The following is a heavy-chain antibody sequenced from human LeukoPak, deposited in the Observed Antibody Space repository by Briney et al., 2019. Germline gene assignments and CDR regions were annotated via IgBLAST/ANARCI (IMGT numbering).Heavy chain of an antibody. CDR2: ITGNGGTT. D-gene: IGHD5-18*01. CDR3: AKDGDVDTAMVTILYADY. CDR1: GFSFSNYG. J-gene: IGHJ4*02. V-gene: IGHV3-23*01. Sequence: GGSLRLSCAASGFSFSNYGMNWVRHAPGKGLEWVSGITGNGGTTYYADSVKGRFTISRDNSRNTVYLQMNSLRAEDTAVYYCAKDGDVDTAMVTILYADYWGQGTLVTVSS.